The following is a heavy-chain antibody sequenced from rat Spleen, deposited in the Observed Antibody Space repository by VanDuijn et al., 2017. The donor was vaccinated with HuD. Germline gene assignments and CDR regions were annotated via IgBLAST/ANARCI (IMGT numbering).Heavy chain of an antibody. CDR1: GFTFSDYN. D-gene: IGHD1-12*02. CDR3: ARQEGYYDGDY. Sequence: EVQLVESGGGLVQPGRSLKLSCAASGFTFSDYNMAWVRQAPKKGLEWVATISYDGSSTYYRDSVKGRFTISIDNAKSTLYLQMDSLRSEDTATYYCARQEGYYDGDYWGQGVMVTVSS. V-gene: IGHV5-7*01. CDR2: ISYDGSST. J-gene: IGHJ2*01.